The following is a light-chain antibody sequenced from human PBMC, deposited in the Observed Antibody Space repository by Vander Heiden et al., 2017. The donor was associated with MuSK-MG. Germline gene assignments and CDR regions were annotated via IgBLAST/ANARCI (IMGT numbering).Light chain of an antibody. J-gene: IGKJ1*01. CDR1: QSVLYSSSNKNY. Sequence: DLVMTQSPDSLAVSLGERATINCKSSQSVLYSSSNKNYLAWFQQKPGQPPKLLIYWASTRESGVPDRFSGSGSGTDFTLTISSLQAEDVAVYYCQQHYSTPSTFGQGTKVEIK. V-gene: IGKV4-1*01. CDR3: QQHYSTPST. CDR2: WAS.